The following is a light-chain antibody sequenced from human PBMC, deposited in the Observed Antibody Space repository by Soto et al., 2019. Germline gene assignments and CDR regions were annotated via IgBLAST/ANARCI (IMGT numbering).Light chain of an antibody. CDR1: TSDLGSSIY. Sequence: QSALTQPASVSGAPGQSISISCTGTTSDLGSSIYVSWYQHHPGKAPKLIIYDGSYRPSGISDRFSGFRSGHSASLTISGLQAGDEAYYFCVSYSRDKRVVFGGGTKVTVL. CDR3: VSYSRDKRVV. CDR2: DGS. V-gene: IGLV2-14*03. J-gene: IGLJ2*01.